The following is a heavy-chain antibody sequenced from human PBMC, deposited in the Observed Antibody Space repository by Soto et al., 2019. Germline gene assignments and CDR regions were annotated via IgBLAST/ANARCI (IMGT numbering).Heavy chain of an antibody. Sequence: QVQLVESGGGVVQPGRSLRLSCAASGFTFSSYGMHWVRQAPGKGLEWVAVISYDGSNKYYADSVKGRFTISRDNSKNTLYLQMNSLRAEDTAVYYCAKRMVYANYYYYMDVWGKGTTVTVSS. D-gene: IGHD2-8*01. J-gene: IGHJ6*03. CDR2: ISYDGSNK. CDR1: GFTFSSYG. V-gene: IGHV3-30*18. CDR3: AKRMVYANYYYYMDV.